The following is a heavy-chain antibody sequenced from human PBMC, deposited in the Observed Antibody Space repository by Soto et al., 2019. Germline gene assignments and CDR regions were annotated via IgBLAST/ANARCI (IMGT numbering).Heavy chain of an antibody. D-gene: IGHD7-27*01. V-gene: IGHV4-34*11. J-gene: IGHJ2*01. CDR3: GRASWGLWYFDL. CDR1: GGSFGGYY. Sequence: LETLSLTCAVHGGSFGGYYGRCIRQPPGKGLEWIGYIYNSEKTNFNPSLKSRVTISVDTSKNQFSLNLNTVTTADTGVYYCGRASWGLWYFDLWGRGTLVTVSS. CDR2: IYNSEKT.